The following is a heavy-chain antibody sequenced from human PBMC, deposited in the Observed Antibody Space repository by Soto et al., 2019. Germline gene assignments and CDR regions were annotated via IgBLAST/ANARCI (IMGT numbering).Heavy chain of an antibody. D-gene: IGHD5-12*01. CDR3: AKERRYSFDAFDI. CDR1: GFTFNFFG. V-gene: IGHV3-30*18. CDR2: ISYDGSEK. Sequence: QEQLVASGGGVVQAGRSLRLSCAASGFTFNFFGMHWVRQAPGKGLEWVAVISYDGSEKYYADSVKGRFTMSRDNSKNMVYLEMSSLRPEDTSVYYCAKERRYSFDAFDIWGPGTMGTVSS. J-gene: IGHJ3*02.